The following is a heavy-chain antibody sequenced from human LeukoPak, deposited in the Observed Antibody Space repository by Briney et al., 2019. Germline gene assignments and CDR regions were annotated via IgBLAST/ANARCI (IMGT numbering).Heavy chain of an antibody. Sequence: GGSLRLSCAASGFTFSSYAMHWVRQAPGKGLEYVSAISGNGDKTYYANYVKGRFTISRDNSKNRVYLQMGSLGADDVAVYYCTRDLNLDYWGQGTLVTVSS. V-gene: IGHV3-64*01. CDR2: ISGNGDKT. CDR1: GFTFSSYA. CDR3: TRDLNLDY. J-gene: IGHJ4*02.